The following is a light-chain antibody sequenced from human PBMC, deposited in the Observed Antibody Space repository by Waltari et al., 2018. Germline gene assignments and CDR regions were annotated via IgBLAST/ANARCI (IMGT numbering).Light chain of an antibody. CDR1: SGHSNYP. Sequence: QLMLTQSPSASASLGASVKLTYTLSSGHSNYPIAWHQQQPEKGPRYLMTVNSDGSHIKGDGSPDRFSGSSSGAERYLTISSLQSEDETDYYCQTGGFGIWVFGGGTKLTVL. CDR2: VNSDGSH. CDR3: QTGGFGIWV. V-gene: IGLV4-69*01. J-gene: IGLJ3*02.